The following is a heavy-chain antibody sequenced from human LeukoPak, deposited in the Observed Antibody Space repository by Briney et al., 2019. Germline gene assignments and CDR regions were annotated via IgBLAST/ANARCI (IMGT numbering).Heavy chain of an antibody. CDR2: INPNSGGT. CDR3: ARDPFLYYDYVWGSYRDY. V-gene: IGHV1-2*02. J-gene: IGHJ4*02. D-gene: IGHD3-16*02. CDR1: GYSFTGYY. Sequence: ASVKVSCKASGYSFTGYYMHWVRQAPGQGLEWMGWINPNSGGTNYAQKFQGRVTMTRDTSISTAYMELSRLRSDDTAVYYCARDPFLYYDYVWGSYRDYWGQGTLVTVSS.